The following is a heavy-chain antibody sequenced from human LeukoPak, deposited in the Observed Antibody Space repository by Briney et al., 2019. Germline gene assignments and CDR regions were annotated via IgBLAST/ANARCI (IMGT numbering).Heavy chain of an antibody. V-gene: IGHV4-31*03. Sequence: SETLSLTCTVSGGSISSGGYYWSWIRQHPGKGLEWIGYIYYSGSTYYNPSLKSRVTISVDTSKNQFSLKLSSVTAADTAVYYCASRPMVRGVRGWFDPWGQGTLVTVSS. J-gene: IGHJ5*02. CDR1: GGSISSGGYY. CDR3: ASRPMVRGVRGWFDP. D-gene: IGHD3-10*01. CDR2: IYYSGST.